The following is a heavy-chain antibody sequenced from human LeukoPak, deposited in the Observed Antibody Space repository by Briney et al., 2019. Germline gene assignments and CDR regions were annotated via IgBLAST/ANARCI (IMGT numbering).Heavy chain of an antibody. CDR2: ISYDGSNK. CDR3: ARVPYGDWRFDY. Sequence: PGGSLRLSCAASGFTFSSYGMHWVRQAPGKGLEWVAVISYDGSNKYYADSVKGRFTISRDNSKNTLYLQMNSLRAEDTAVYYCARVPYGDWRFDYWGQGTLVTVSS. V-gene: IGHV3-30*03. J-gene: IGHJ4*02. D-gene: IGHD4-17*01. CDR1: GFTFSSYG.